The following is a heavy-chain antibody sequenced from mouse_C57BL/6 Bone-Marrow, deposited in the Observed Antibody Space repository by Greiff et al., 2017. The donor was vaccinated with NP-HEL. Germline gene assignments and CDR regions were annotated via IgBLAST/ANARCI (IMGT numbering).Heavy chain of an antibody. CDR3: AREGGYYGSPFAY. J-gene: IGHJ3*01. V-gene: IGHV3-6*01. Sequence: EVQLQESGPGLVKPSQSLSLTCSVTGYSIISGYYWNWIRQFPGNKLEWMAYISYDGSINYNPSLKNRISITRDISKNQFFLKLTSVTTEDTATYYCAREGGYYGSPFAYWGQGTLVTVSA. D-gene: IGHD1-1*01. CDR1: GYSIISGYY. CDR2: ISYDGSI.